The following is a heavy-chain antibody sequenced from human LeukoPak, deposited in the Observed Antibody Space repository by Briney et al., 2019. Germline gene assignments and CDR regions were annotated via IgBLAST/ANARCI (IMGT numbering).Heavy chain of an antibody. J-gene: IGHJ4*02. Sequence: PSETLSLTCTVSGGSISSSSYYWGWIRQPPGKGLEWIGSIYYSGSTYYNPSLKSRVTISVDKSKNQFSLKLSSVTAADTAVYYCARERKEMATTGFDYWGQGTLVTVSS. CDR3: ARERKEMATTGFDY. D-gene: IGHD5-24*01. CDR1: GGSISSSSYY. V-gene: IGHV4-39*07. CDR2: IYYSGST.